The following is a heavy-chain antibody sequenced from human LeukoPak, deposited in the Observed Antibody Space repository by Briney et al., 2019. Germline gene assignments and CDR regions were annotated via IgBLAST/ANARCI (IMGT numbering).Heavy chain of an antibody. D-gene: IGHD4-23*01. Sequence: GASVKVSCKASGYTFTSYDINWVRQATGQGLEWMGWMNPNSGNTGYAQKFQGRVTITRNTSISTAYMELSSLKSEDTAVYYCARRLRWSQGAFDIWGQGTMVTVSS. V-gene: IGHV1-8*03. J-gene: IGHJ3*02. CDR1: GYTFTSYD. CDR3: ARRLRWSQGAFDI. CDR2: MNPNSGNT.